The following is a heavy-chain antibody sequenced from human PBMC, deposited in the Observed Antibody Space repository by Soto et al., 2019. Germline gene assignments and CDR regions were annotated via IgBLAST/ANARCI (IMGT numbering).Heavy chain of an antibody. CDR1: GGTFSSYS. CDR2: IIPIFGTA. V-gene: IGHV1-69*13. J-gene: IGHJ3*02. Sequence: ASVNVSCKASGGTFSSYSISWVRQAPGQGLEWMGGIIPIFGTANYAQKFQGRVTITADESTSTAYMELSSLRSEDTAVYYCARFVGVAFDIWGQGTMVTVSS. D-gene: IGHD2-21*01. CDR3: ARFVGVAFDI.